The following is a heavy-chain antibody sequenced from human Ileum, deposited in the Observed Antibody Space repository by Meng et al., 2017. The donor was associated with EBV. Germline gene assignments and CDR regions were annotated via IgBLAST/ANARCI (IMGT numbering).Heavy chain of an antibody. Sequence: QLQLLELGPGVAKLSGTLSLPCPGSGGSVSSSNWWSWVRQPPGKGLEWIGEIYHSGSTNYNPFLKSRVTISVDKSKNQFSLNLSSVTAADTAVYYCARVGQWLPIDYWGQGTPVTVSS. V-gene: IGHV4-4*02. J-gene: IGHJ4*02. CDR3: ARVGQWLPIDY. D-gene: IGHD6-19*01. CDR2: IYHSGST. CDR1: GGSVSSSNW.